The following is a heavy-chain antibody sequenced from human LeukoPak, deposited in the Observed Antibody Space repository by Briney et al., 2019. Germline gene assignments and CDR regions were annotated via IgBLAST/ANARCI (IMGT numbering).Heavy chain of an antibody. Sequence: SETLSLTCTVSGDSISSYSWSWIRQPPGKGLEWIGYIYYSGSTNYNPSLKSRVTISVDTSKNQFSLKLSSVTAADTAVYYCAREEYGDYVWDAFDIWGQGTMVTVSS. D-gene: IGHD4-17*01. CDR3: AREEYGDYVWDAFDI. V-gene: IGHV4-59*01. CDR1: GDSISSYS. CDR2: IYYSGST. J-gene: IGHJ3*02.